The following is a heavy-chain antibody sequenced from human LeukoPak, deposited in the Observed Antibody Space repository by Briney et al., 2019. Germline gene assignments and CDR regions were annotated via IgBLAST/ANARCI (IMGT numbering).Heavy chain of an antibody. CDR2: IIPIFGTA. CDR1: GCTFSRYA. Sequence: GASVKVSCKASGCTFSRYAISWLRQAAGQGLAWMGGIIPIFGTANYAQKFQGRVTITADESTSTAYMELSSLRSEDTAVYYCARHTYYYDSSGPGTFDYWGQGTLVTVSS. J-gene: IGHJ4*02. V-gene: IGHV1-69*13. D-gene: IGHD3-22*01. CDR3: ARHTYYYDSSGPGTFDY.